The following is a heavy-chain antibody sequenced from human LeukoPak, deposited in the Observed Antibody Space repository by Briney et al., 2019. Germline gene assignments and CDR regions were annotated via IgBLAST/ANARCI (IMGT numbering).Heavy chain of an antibody. CDR1: GYTFTSYG. D-gene: IGHD3-3*01. CDR2: ISAYNGNT. J-gene: IGHJ4*02. CDR3: ARTITIFGVVPGDY. Sequence: ASVKVSCKASGYTFTSYGISWVRQAPGQGLEWMRWISAYNGNTNYAPKLQGRVTMTTDTSTSTAYMELRSLRSDDTAVYYCARTITIFGVVPGDYWGQGTLVTVSS. V-gene: IGHV1-18*01.